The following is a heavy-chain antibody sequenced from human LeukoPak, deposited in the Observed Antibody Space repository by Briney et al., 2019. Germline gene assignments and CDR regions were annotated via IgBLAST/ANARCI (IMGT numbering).Heavy chain of an antibody. Sequence: SETLSLTCSVSGFSIGTDYSWGWIRQPPGKGLEWIGTIYHRGNTYYNPSLMSRVTISLDTSKNQFSLRLTSVTAADTALYYCAREVESWFGDLLSYFDSWGQGTQVTVSS. CDR3: AREVESWFGDLLSYFDS. V-gene: IGHV4-38-2*02. CDR2: IYHRGNT. J-gene: IGHJ4*02. D-gene: IGHD3-10*01. CDR1: GFSIGTDYS.